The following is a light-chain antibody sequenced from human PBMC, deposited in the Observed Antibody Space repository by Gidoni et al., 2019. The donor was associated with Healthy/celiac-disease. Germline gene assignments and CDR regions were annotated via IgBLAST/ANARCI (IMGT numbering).Light chain of an antibody. J-gene: IGLJ2*01. CDR2: STN. CDR1: PGSGSPRYY. V-gene: IGLV8-61*01. CDR3: VLYMGSGISV. Sequence: QTVVTQEPSFSVSPGGTFTLTCGFSPGSGSPRYYPSWYQQTPGQAPRTLIYSTNTRSSGVPDRFSGSILGNKAALTITGAQADDESDYYCVLYMGSGISVFGGGTKLTVL.